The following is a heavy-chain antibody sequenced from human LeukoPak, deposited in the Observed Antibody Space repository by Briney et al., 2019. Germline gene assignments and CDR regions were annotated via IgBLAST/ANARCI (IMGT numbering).Heavy chain of an antibody. CDR1: GYTFTSCD. Sequence: ASVEVSCKASGYTFTSCDINWVRQATGQGLEWMGWMNPNSGNTGYAQKFQGRVTMTRNTSISTAYMELSSLRSEDTAVYYCARGRSSSPDYYYYMDVWGKGTTVTVSS. CDR3: ARGRSSSPDYYYYMDV. J-gene: IGHJ6*03. V-gene: IGHV1-8*01. CDR2: MNPNSGNT. D-gene: IGHD6-6*01.